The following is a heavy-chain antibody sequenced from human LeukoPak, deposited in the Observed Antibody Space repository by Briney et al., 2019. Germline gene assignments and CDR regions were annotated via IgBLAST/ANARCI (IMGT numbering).Heavy chain of an antibody. Sequence: GGSLRLSCVASGFTFSDYAMHWVRQAPGKGLEYLSVISSNGGNTHYANSVKGRFTISRDNSKKTLYLQMGSLRAEDMAVYYCARTRQSGRSSSVGDGLDIWGQGTMVTVSS. CDR3: ARTRQSGRSSSVGDGLDI. CDR2: ISSNGGNT. V-gene: IGHV3-64*01. D-gene: IGHD6-6*01. J-gene: IGHJ3*02. CDR1: GFTFSDYA.